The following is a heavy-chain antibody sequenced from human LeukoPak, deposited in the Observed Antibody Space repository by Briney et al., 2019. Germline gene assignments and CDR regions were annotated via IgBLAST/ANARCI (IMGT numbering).Heavy chain of an antibody. CDR3: ARAGVRGLERVFDP. D-gene: IGHD1-1*01. J-gene: IGHJ5*02. Sequence: KPSETLSLTCTFSGGSISTYYWSWIRQPPGKGLEWIGYIYYSGYTNYNPSLKSRVTISVDTSKNQFSLKLSSVTAADTAVYYCARAGVRGLERVFDPWGQGTLVTVSS. V-gene: IGHV4-59*01. CDR2: IYYSGYT. CDR1: GGSISTYY.